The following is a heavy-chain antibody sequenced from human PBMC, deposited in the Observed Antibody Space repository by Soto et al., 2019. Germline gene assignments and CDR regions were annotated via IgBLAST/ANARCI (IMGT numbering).Heavy chain of an antibody. CDR2: ISYDGSNK. D-gene: IGHD6-6*01. Sequence: GGSLRLSCAASGFTFSSYGMHWVRQAPGKGLEWVAVISYDGSNKYYADSVKGRFTISRDNSKNTLYLQMNSLRAEDTAVYYCAKDSEQTDYSSSENYYYYYMDVWGKGTTVTVSS. CDR1: GFTFSSYG. CDR3: AKDSEQTDYSSSENYYYYYMDV. J-gene: IGHJ6*03. V-gene: IGHV3-30*18.